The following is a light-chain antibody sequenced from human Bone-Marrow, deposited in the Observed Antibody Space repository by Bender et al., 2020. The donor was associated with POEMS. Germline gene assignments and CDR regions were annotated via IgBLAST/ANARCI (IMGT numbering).Light chain of an antibody. CDR3: CSYAGGFYV. CDR2: GVY. CDR1: SSDVGGYNS. Sequence: QSALTQPASVSGSPGQSITISCTGTSSDVGGYNSVSWYQQHPDEAPKLMIYGVYQRPSGVPDRFSGSRSGKTASLTISGLQAEDEADYYCCSYAGGFYVFGAGTKVTVL. J-gene: IGLJ1*01. V-gene: IGLV2-11*01.